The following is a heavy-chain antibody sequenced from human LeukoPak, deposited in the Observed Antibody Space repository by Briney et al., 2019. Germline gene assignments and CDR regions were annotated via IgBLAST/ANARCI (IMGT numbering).Heavy chain of an antibody. J-gene: IGHJ4*02. D-gene: IGHD3-22*01. Sequence: PGGSLRLSCTASGFNFGEYGMSWVRHAPGKGLEWVSAISGSGGSTYYADSVKGRFTISRDNSKNTLYLQMNSLRAEDTAVYYCAKAPLYDSSGYYDMYYFDYWGQGTLVTVSS. CDR2: ISGSGGST. V-gene: IGHV3-23*01. CDR3: AKAPLYDSSGYYDMYYFDY. CDR1: GFNFGEYG.